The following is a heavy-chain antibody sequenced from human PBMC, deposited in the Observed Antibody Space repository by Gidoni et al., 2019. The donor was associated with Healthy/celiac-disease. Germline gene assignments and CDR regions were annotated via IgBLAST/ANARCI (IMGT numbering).Heavy chain of an antibody. V-gene: IGHV3-74*01. D-gene: IGHD1-26*01. CDR1: GFTFSGYW. CDR3: AREKWELLGY. J-gene: IGHJ4*02. Sequence: EVQLVESGGGLVQPGGSLRLSCAASGFTFSGYWMHWVRQAPGTGLVWVSRSNSDGSSTSYADSVKGRFTISRDNAKNTLYLQMNSLRAEDTAVYYCAREKWELLGYWGQGTLVTVSS. CDR2: SNSDGSST.